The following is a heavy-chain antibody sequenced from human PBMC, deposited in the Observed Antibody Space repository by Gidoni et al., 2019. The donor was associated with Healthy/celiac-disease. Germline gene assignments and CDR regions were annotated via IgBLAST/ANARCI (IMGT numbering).Heavy chain of an antibody. J-gene: IGHJ3*02. D-gene: IGHD3-3*01. CDR1: GRPISSYY. Sequence: QVQLQESGPGLVKPSETLSLTCNVPGRPISSYYWSWIRQPPVKGLEWIGYIYYSGSTNYNPSLKSRVTISVDTSKNQFSLRLSSVTAADTAVYYCARGDFWSGSHDAFDIWGQGTMVTVSS. V-gene: IGHV4-59*01. CDR3: ARGDFWSGSHDAFDI. CDR2: IYYSGST.